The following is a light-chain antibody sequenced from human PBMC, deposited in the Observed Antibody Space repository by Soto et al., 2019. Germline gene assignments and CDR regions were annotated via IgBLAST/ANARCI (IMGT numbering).Light chain of an antibody. J-gene: IGKJ1*01. CDR2: DAS. CDR1: QSVGNS. Sequence: DIQMTQSPSTLSASVGDRVSITCRASQSVGNSLAWYQQRPGKAPKLLIFDASTLESGVPSRFSGSGSGTEFTLTISSLQPDDFATYYCQQYNSYSTWTFGQGTKVDIK. CDR3: QQYNSYSTWT. V-gene: IGKV1-5*01.